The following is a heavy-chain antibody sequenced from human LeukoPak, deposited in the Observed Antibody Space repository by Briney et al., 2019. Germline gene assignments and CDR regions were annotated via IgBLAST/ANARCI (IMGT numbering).Heavy chain of an antibody. J-gene: IGHJ4*02. CDR2: IITIFGTA. CDR3: ARIGYYGSGSYYNSGFDY. D-gene: IGHD3-10*01. V-gene: IGHV1-69*06. CDR1: GGTFSSYA. Sequence: SVKVSCKASGGTFSSYAISWVRQAPGQGLEWMGRIITIFGTANYAQKFQGRVTITADKSTSTAYMELSSLRSEDTAVYYCARIGYYGSGSYYNSGFDYWGQGTLVTVSS.